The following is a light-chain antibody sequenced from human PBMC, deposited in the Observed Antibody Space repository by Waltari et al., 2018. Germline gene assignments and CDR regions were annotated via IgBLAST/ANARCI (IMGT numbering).Light chain of an antibody. CDR1: RYISTY. V-gene: IGKV1-39*01. CDR2: AAS. J-gene: IGKJ1*01. Sequence: QMTQSPSSVSASVGDRVTITCRASRYISTYLNWYQEKPGNGPKLLIYAASTLQSGVPSRVSGSGSGTDFTFTISSLQLEDFATYYCPQSYDTPRTFGQGTKVEVK. CDR3: PQSYDTPRT.